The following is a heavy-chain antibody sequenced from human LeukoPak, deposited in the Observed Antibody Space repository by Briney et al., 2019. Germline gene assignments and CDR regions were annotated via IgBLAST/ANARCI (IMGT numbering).Heavy chain of an antibody. J-gene: IGHJ3*02. V-gene: IGHV3-21*01. D-gene: IGHD2-21*02. CDR1: GFTFSSYS. CDR2: ISSSSSYI. CDR3: ARAKGYCGGDCYELAFDI. Sequence: GGSLRLSCAASGFTFSSYSMNWVRQAPGKGLEWVSSISSSSSYIYYADSVKGRFTISRDNVKNSLYLQMNSLRAEDTAVYYCARAKGYCGGDCYELAFDIWGQGTMVTVSS.